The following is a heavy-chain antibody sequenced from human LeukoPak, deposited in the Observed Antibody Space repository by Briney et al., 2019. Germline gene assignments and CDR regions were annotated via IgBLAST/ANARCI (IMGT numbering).Heavy chain of an antibody. D-gene: IGHD4-17*01. V-gene: IGHV1-69*05. CDR3: ARKGDGGYHNYYYYYMDV. Sequence: SVKVSCKASGGTLSSYAISWVRQAPGQGLEWMGGIIPIFGTANYAQKFQGRVTITTDESTTTAYMELSSLRSEDTAVYYCARKGDGGYHNYYYYYMDVWGKGTTVTVSS. CDR1: GGTLSSYA. CDR2: IIPIFGTA. J-gene: IGHJ6*03.